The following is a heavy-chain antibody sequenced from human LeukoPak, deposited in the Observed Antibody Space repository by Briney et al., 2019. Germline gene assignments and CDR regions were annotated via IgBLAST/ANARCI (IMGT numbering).Heavy chain of an antibody. D-gene: IGHD2-21*01. CDR3: AKVPGDGRPGY. V-gene: IGHV3-30*18. CDR2: ISHGGSDK. J-gene: IGHJ4*02. CDR1: GFSSSTYG. Sequence: PGGSLRLSCAASGFSSSTYGLNWVRQAPGKGLEWVAVISHGGSDKYYADSVKGRFTISRDNSKNTLYLQMTSLRPEDTALYYCAKVPGDGRPGYWGQGIMVTVSS.